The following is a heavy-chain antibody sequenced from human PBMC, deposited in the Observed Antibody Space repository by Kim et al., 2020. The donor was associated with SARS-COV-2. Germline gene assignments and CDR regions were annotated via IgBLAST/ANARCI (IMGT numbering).Heavy chain of an antibody. Sequence: KYNPSLRSRVTISVDPSKNQFSLKLTSMTAADTAVYFCARGWGSGGFDSWGQGTLVTVSS. J-gene: IGHJ4*02. D-gene: IGHD3-16*01. CDR3: ARGWGSGGFDS. V-gene: IGHV4-59*12.